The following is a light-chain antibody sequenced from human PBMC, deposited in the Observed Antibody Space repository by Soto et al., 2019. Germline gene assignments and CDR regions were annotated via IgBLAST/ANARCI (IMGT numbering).Light chain of an antibody. Sequence: EIVLTQSPGTLSLSPGERATLSCRASQSVGSNYLAWYQQTPGQAPRLLIHGASTRATGIPDRFSGSGSGTDFTLTLSRLESEDSAVYYCHQYARAPPTFGQGTRLEIK. J-gene: IGKJ5*01. CDR1: QSVGSNY. CDR3: HQYARAPPT. V-gene: IGKV3-20*01. CDR2: GAS.